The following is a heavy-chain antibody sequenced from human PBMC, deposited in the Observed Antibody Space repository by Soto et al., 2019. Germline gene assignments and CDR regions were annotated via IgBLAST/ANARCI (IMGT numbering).Heavy chain of an antibody. CDR2: ISAYNGNT. CDR3: ARAGYSSGYYVADY. D-gene: IGHD3-22*01. J-gene: IGHJ4*02. V-gene: IGHV1-18*04. CDR1: GYTCTRYG. Sequence: SVKVCCKASGYTCTRYGISWVLQSRGQGLEWMGWISAYNGNTNYAQKLQGRVTMTTDTSTSTAYMELRSLRSDDTAVYYCARAGYSSGYYVADYWGQGTLVTVSS.